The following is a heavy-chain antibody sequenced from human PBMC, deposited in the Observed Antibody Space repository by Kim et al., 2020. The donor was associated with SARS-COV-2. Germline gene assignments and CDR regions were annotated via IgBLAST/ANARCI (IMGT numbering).Heavy chain of an antibody. CDR3: ANRPFGYDSRGYYYKDY. D-gene: IGHD3-22*01. V-gene: IGHV3-23*01. Sequence: GGSLRLSCAASGFAFGTQDMAWVRQAPGKGLEWVSSISAKSLKIYYADSVWGRFTISRDNSNNTLYLEMKSLRADDTAVYYCANRPFGYDSRGYYYKDYWGQGTLVTVSS. CDR1: GFAFGTQD. CDR2: ISAKSLKI. J-gene: IGHJ4*02.